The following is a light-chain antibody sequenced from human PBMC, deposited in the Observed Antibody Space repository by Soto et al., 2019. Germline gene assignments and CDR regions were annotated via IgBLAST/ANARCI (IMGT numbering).Light chain of an antibody. CDR2: DVS. V-gene: IGLV2-23*02. J-gene: IGLJ2*01. Sequence: QSALTQPASVSGSPGQSITISCTSSEVGTYNLVSWYQHHPGKAPKLMIYDVSKRPSGVSNRFSGSKSGNTASLTISGLQAEDEADYYCCSYAGSSTVVFGGGTKLTFL. CDR3: CSYAGSSTVV. CDR1: SSEVGTYNL.